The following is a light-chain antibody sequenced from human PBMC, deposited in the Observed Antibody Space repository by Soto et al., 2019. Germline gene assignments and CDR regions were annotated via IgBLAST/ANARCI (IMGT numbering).Light chain of an antibody. CDR2: EVA. J-gene: IGLJ2*01. CDR3: CSRL. CDR1: STDPATYDL. V-gene: IGLV2-23*02. Sequence: QSALTQPASLSGSPGQSITISCTGTSTDPATYDLVSWYQQHPGKAPQLIIYEVAKLPSGVSARFSGSQSGDTASLTISGLQAADEAYYYCCSRLFGGGTQLTVL.